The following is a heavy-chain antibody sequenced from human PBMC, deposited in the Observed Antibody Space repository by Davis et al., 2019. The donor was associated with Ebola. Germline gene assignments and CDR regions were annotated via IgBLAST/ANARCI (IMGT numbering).Heavy chain of an antibody. Sequence: SVKVSCKASGYTFTTYYMHWVRQAPGQGLEWMGRINPILGIPNYAQKFQGSVTITAEKSTSTAYMELSSLRSEDTAVYYYARDGIITRGSSLYYYYGMDVWGQGTTVTVSS. D-gene: IGHD1-26*01. V-gene: IGHV1-69*04. CDR1: GYTFTTYY. CDR3: ARDGIITRGSSLYYYYGMDV. CDR2: INPILGIP. J-gene: IGHJ6*02.